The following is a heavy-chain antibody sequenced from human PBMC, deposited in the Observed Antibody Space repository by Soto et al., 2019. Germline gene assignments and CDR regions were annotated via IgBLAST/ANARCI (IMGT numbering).Heavy chain of an antibody. Sequence: SETRSLTCTVSGGSISSGGYYWSWIRQHPGKGLEWIGYIYYSGSTYYNPSLKSRVTISVDTSKNQFSLKLSSVTAADTAVYYCARGRSGYPDYWGQGTLVTVSS. CDR2: IYYSGST. CDR1: GGSISSGGYY. D-gene: IGHD3-22*01. CDR3: ARGRSGYPDY. V-gene: IGHV4-31*03. J-gene: IGHJ4*02.